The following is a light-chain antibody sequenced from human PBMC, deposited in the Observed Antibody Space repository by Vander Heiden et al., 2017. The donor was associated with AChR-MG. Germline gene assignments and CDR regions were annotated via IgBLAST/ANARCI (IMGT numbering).Light chain of an antibody. V-gene: IGKV1-39*01. CDR3: QQSYSTPFT. J-gene: IGKJ4*01. Sequence: DIQMTQSPSSLSASVGDRVTIPCRASQTISNYLNWYQQKPGKAPKLLIYAASSLQSGVPSRFSGSGSVTDFTLTISSLQPEDFATYYCQQSYSTPFTFGGGTKVEIK. CDR1: QTISNY. CDR2: AAS.